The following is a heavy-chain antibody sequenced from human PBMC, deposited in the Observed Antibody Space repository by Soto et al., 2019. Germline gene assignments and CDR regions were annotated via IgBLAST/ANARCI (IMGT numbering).Heavy chain of an antibody. CDR2: IKQDGGQK. CDR1: GFIFRNYW. D-gene: IGHD2-8*01. CDR3: ARDGGLLMVYAIMAPPTPQYYFDY. J-gene: IGHJ4*02. V-gene: IGHV3-7*01. Sequence: GGSLRLSCAASGFIFRNYWMSWVRQAPGKGLERVANIKQDGGQKYYVDSVKGRFTISRDNARNSLYLQMNSLRAEDTAVYYCARDGGLLMVYAIMAPPTPQYYFDYWGQGTLVTVSS.